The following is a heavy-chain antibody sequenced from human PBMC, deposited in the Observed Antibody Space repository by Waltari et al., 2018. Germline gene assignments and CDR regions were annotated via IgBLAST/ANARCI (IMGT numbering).Heavy chain of an antibody. V-gene: IGHV2-70*04. J-gene: IGHJ4*02. Sequence: QVTLKESGPALVKATQTLTLTCTFSGFTLSNSGERVSWIRQPPGKALEWLARIDWDDDKFYSTSLKTRLSISKDTSKNQVVLTMTSMDPVDTATYFCARGVATIPLDYWGQGILVTVSS. CDR1: GFTLSNSGER. CDR2: IDWDDDK. CDR3: ARGVATIPLDY. D-gene: IGHD5-12*01.